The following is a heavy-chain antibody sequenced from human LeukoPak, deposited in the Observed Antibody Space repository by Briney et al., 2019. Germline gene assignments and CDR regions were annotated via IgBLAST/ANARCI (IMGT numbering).Heavy chain of an antibody. J-gene: IGHJ5*02. CDR1: GFTFSNYW. Sequence: GGSLRLSCAASGFTFSNYWMSWVRQAPGKGLEGVANIKQDGSEKYHVGSVNGRFTISRDNAKTSLYLQMNSLRAEDTAVYYCAREISSWYRTEGRFDPWGQGTLVTVSS. D-gene: IGHD6-13*01. CDR3: AREISSWYRTEGRFDP. V-gene: IGHV3-7*01. CDR2: IKQDGSEK.